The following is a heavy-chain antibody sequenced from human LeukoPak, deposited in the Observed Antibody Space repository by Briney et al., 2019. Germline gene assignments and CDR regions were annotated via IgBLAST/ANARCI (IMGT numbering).Heavy chain of an antibody. CDR2: IYYSGST. CDR1: GGSISSSSYY. Sequence: SETLSLTCTVSGGSISSSSYYWRWIRQPTGKGLEWIGSIYYSGSTYYNPSLKSRVTISVDTSKNQFSLKLSSVTAADTAVYYCARDIPPLAYCGGDCSNAFDIWGQGTMVTVSS. D-gene: IGHD2-21*02. J-gene: IGHJ3*02. CDR3: ARDIPPLAYCGGDCSNAFDI. V-gene: IGHV4-39*07.